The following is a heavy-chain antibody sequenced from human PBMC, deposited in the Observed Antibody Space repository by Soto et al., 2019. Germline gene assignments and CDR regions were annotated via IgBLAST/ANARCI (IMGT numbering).Heavy chain of an antibody. D-gene: IGHD5-18*01. J-gene: IGHJ4*02. CDR2: ISYSGST. V-gene: IGHV4-31*03. CDR3: ARVVQLWYHCDY. Sequence: QVQLQESGPGLVKPSQTLSLTCTVSGGSISSGGYYWSWIRQHPGKGLEGIGYISYSGSTYYNPSLKRRVSISVDTSKNQFSLKLSSVTAADTAVYYCARVVQLWYHCDYWGQGTLVTVSS. CDR1: GGSISSGGYY.